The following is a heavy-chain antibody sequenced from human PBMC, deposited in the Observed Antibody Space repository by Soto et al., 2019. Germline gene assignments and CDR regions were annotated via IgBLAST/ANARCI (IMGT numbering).Heavy chain of an antibody. CDR2: ISNSGST. CDR3: ATESGSTYGYFDH. CDR1: GGSVTSDEDY. D-gene: IGHD5-18*01. V-gene: IGHV4-30-4*01. J-gene: IGHJ4*02. Sequence: PSETLSLTCTVSGGSVTSDEDYWTWIRQSPGKGLEWIGYISNSGSTGYNPSLKTRLSMSVDRSKNQFTLRLTCVTAADTAVYFCATESGSTYGYFDHWGQGTQVTVSS.